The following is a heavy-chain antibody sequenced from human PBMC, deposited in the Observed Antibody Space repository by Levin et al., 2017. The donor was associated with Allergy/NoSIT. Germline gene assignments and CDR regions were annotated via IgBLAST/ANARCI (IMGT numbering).Heavy chain of an antibody. J-gene: IGHJ4*02. CDR1: GFTFSSFA. V-gene: IGHV3-30*04. CDR2: ISYDGSNK. CDR3: ARDDPADGYNYFDY. D-gene: IGHD5-24*01. Sequence: PGGSLRLSCSASGFTFSSFAMHWVRQAPGKGLEWVAAISYDGSNKYYADSVKGRFTVSRDNSKNTLYLQMNSLRAEDTAVYYCARDDPADGYNYFDYWGQGALVTVSS.